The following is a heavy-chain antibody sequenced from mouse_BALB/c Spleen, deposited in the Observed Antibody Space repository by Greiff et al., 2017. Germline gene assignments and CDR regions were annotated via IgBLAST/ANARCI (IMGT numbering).Heavy chain of an antibody. CDR3: TRYDGSRFAY. D-gene: IGHD2-3*01. CDR1: GFSLSSYS. V-gene: IGHV2-6-4*01. J-gene: IGHJ3*01. CDR2: IWSGGST. Sequence: VKLVESGPGLVAPSQSLYLTCTVSGFSLSSYSVHWVRQPPGKGLEWLGMIWSGGSTDYNSALKSRLSISKDNYKSQVFLIRISLQTDDTALYYCTRYDGSRFAYWGQGTPLTVSA.